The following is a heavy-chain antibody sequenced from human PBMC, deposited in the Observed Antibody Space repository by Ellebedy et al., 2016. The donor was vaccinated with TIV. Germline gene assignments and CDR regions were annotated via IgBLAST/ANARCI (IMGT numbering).Heavy chain of an antibody. CDR2: NKQDGIEK. CDR1: GFTFSSYA. D-gene: IGHD7-27*01. V-gene: IGHV3-7*01. J-gene: IGHJ4*02. Sequence: GESLKISCAASGFTFSSYAMTWVRQDPGKGLEWVANNKQDGIEKYYVDSVMGRFTISRDNAKNSLYLQMNSLRAEDTAGYYCARGGNWDIDYWGQGIPVTVSS. CDR3: ARGGNWDIDY.